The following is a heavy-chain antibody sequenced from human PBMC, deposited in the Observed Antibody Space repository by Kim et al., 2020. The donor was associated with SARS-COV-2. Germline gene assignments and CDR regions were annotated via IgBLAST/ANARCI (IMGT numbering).Heavy chain of an antibody. D-gene: IGHD2-8*01. Sequence: GGSLRLSCAASGFTFSSYGMHWVRQAPGKGLEWVAVIWYDGSNKYYADSVKGRFTISRDNSKNTLYLQMNSLRAEDTAVYYCARDPDRGVYAISPFDYWGPGTLVTVSS. V-gene: IGHV3-33*01. CDR3: ARDPDRGVYAISPFDY. CDR1: GFTFSSYG. J-gene: IGHJ4*02. CDR2: IWYDGSNK.